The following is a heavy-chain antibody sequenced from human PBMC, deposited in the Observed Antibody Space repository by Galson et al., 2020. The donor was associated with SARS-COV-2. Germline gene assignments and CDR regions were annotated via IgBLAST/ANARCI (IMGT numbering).Heavy chain of an antibody. CDR3: AIHYSYGHDY. V-gene: IGHV4-39*01. J-gene: IGHJ4*02. CDR1: GGSISSSSYY. CDR2: IYYSGST. Sequence: SATLSLTCTVSGGSISSSSYYWGWIRQPPGKGLEWIGSIYYSGSTYYNPSLKSRVTISVDTSKNQFSLKLSSVTAADTAVYYCAIHYSYGHDYWGQGTLVTVAS. D-gene: IGHD5-18*01.